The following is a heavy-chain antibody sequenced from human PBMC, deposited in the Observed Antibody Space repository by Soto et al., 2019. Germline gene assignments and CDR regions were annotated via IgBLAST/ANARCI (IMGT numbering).Heavy chain of an antibody. CDR1: GFTFNNYA. V-gene: IGHV3-23*01. J-gene: IGHJ4*02. CDR3: AKDRTYPRDHFHN. CDR2: ISANGQGI. Sequence: VGSLRLSCAASGFTFNNYAMSWVRQAPGKGLEWVSAISANGQGIYYADSVKGRFIISRDSSKNTVFLHMDSLTAEDTAVYYCAKDRTYPRDHFHNCGQRTLVTVSS.